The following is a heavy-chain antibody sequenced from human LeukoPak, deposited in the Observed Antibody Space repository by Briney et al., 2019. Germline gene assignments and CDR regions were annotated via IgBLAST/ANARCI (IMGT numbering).Heavy chain of an antibody. V-gene: IGHV4-59*08. CDR1: GGSISYYH. Sequence: SETLSLTFSVSGGSISYYHWSWIRQPPGKGLEWIGYSHDSGESNYNPSLQSRVIISRDTSKNQFSLNLMSVTAADTAVYYCAASSHSGSYRAYWGQGTPVTVSS. CDR2: SHDSGES. J-gene: IGHJ4*02. D-gene: IGHD3-10*01. CDR3: AASSHSGSYRAY.